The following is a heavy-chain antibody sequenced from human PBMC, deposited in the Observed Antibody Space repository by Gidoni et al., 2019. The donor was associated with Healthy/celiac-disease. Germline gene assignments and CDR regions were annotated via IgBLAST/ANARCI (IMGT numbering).Heavy chain of an antibody. V-gene: IGHV3-9*01. CDR1: GFTFDDYA. CDR3: AKARLVRGVIDY. Sequence: EVQLVESGGGLVQPGRSLRLSCAASGFTFDDYAMHWVRQAPGKGLEWVSGISWNRGSIGYADSVKGRFTISRDNAKNSLYLQMNSLRAEDTALYYCAKARLVRGVIDYWGQGTLVTVSS. D-gene: IGHD3-10*01. CDR2: ISWNRGSI. J-gene: IGHJ4*02.